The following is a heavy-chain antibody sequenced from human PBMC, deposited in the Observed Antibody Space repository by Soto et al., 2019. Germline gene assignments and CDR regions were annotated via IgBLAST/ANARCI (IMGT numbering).Heavy chain of an antibody. CDR2: ISGSGGST. D-gene: IGHD3-3*01. CDR3: ANPTIFGPLMDYYYGMDV. Sequence: ESGGGLVQPGGSLRLSCAASGFTFSSYAMSWVRQAPGKGLEWVSAISGSGGSTYYADSVKGRFTISRDNSKNTLYLQMNSLRAEDTAVYYCANPTIFGPLMDYYYGMDVWGQGTTVTVSS. CDR1: GFTFSSYA. J-gene: IGHJ6*02. V-gene: IGHV3-23*01.